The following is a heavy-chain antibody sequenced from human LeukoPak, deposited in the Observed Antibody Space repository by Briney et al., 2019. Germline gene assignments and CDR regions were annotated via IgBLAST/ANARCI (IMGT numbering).Heavy chain of an antibody. CDR1: GFTFSGYS. D-gene: IGHD3-22*01. CDR3: GRGHYGPDY. CDR2: IYGDGSVA. Sequence: GGSLRLSCAASGFTFSGYSMHWARQGSGEGLVWVSGIYGDGSVAAYADSVKGRFTISRDNAKNTVYLEMNSLRAEDTAVYYCGRGHYGPDYWGQGTLVTVSS. V-gene: IGHV3-74*01. J-gene: IGHJ4*02.